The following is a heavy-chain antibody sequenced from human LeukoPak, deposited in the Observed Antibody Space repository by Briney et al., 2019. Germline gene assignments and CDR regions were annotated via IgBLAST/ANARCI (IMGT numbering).Heavy chain of an antibody. Sequence: SETLSLTCAVYGGSFSGYYWSWIRQPPGKGLEWIGEINHSGSTNYNPSLKSRVTISVGTSRNQFSLKLSSVTAADTAVYYCARGRYYDILTGYHTQDYWGQGTLVTVSS. V-gene: IGHV4-34*01. CDR1: GGSFSGYY. CDR3: ARGRYYDILTGYHTQDY. J-gene: IGHJ4*02. D-gene: IGHD3-9*01. CDR2: INHSGST.